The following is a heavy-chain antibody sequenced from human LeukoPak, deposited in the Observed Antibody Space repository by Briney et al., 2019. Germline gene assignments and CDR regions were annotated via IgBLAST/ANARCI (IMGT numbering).Heavy chain of an antibody. Sequence: PSETLSLTCTVSGGSINSASYYWGWIRQSPWKGLEGIGTFYYTGSTYYNPSLKSRVTISEGTSKNQFSLRLNSVTAADTGVYYCARRKSSSLYGTSFDFWGLGTLVTVSS. D-gene: IGHD2-2*01. CDR3: ARRKSSSLYGTSFDF. J-gene: IGHJ4*02. CDR1: GGSINSASYY. CDR2: FYYTGST. V-gene: IGHV4-39*01.